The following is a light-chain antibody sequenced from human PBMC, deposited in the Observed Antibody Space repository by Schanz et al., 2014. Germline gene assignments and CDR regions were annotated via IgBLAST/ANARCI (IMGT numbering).Light chain of an antibody. J-gene: IGLJ3*02. CDR3: SSYTITGTLV. Sequence: QSALTQPRSVSGSPGQSVTISCTGTSSDVGTNNYVSWYQQHPGKAPKLMIYDVTKRPSGVPDRFSGSKSGNTAALTISGLQAEDEADYYCSSYTITGTLVFGGGTKLTVL. CDR2: DVT. CDR1: SSDVGTNNY. V-gene: IGLV2-11*01.